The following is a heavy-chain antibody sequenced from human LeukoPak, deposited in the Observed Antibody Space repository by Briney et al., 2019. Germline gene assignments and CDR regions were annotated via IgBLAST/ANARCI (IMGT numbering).Heavy chain of an antibody. Sequence: GGSLRLSYAASGLTVSNNYMSWVRQAPGKGLEWVSIIYGADTTYYADSVKGRFTISRDNSKNTLYLQMNSLRAEDTAVYYCARDYNSNSRFGYWGQGTLVTVSS. CDR1: GLTVSNNY. CDR3: ARDYNSNSRFGY. V-gene: IGHV3-66*01. CDR2: IYGADTT. J-gene: IGHJ4*02. D-gene: IGHD4-11*01.